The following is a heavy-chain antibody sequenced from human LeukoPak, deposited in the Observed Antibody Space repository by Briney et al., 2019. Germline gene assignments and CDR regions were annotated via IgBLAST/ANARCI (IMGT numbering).Heavy chain of an antibody. Sequence: ASVKVSCKVSGYTLTELSMHWVRQAPGKGLGWMGGFDPEDGETIYAQKFQGRVTMTEDTSTDTAYMELSSLRSEDTAVYYCATGGNVLYYMDVWGKGTTVTVSS. CDR2: FDPEDGET. CDR3: ATGGNVLYYMDV. CDR1: GYTLTELS. D-gene: IGHD4-23*01. J-gene: IGHJ6*03. V-gene: IGHV1-24*01.